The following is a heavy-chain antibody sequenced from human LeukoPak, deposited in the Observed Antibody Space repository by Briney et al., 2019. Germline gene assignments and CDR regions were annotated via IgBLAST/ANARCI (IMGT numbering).Heavy chain of an antibody. V-gene: IGHV4-31*03. Sequence: PSQTLSLTCTVSGGSISSGGYYWSWIRQHPGKGLEWIGYTYYSGSTYYNPSLKSRVTISVDTSKNQFSLKLSSVTAADTAVYYCARGGYYGSGSYWGTFDYWGQGTLVTVSS. CDR2: TYYSGST. CDR1: GGSISSGGYY. CDR3: ARGGYYGSGSYWGTFDY. D-gene: IGHD3-10*01. J-gene: IGHJ4*02.